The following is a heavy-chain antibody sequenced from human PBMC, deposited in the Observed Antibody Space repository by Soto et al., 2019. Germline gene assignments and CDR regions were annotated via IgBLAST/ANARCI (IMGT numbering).Heavy chain of an antibody. CDR1: GFSFTTYS. CDR2: ISGSSRSI. D-gene: IGHD5-12*01. Sequence: EVHLVESGGGLVKSGGSLRLSCAASGFSFTTYSMYWVRQPPGKGLGWVSSISGSSRSIYYADSLKGRFTISKDNAKNSLYLQMDSLRVEDTAVYFCARDSGYDAATLEYWGQGTLVTVSS. CDR3: ARDSGYDAATLEY. J-gene: IGHJ4*02. V-gene: IGHV3-21*01.